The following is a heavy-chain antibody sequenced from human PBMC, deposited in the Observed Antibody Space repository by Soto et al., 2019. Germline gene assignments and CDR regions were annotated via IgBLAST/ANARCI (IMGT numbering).Heavy chain of an antibody. CDR3: ARGPVAPILRYFDY. Sequence: QVQLVQSGAEVKKPGSSVKVSCKASGGTFSSYAISWVRQAPGQGLEWMGGIIPIFGTANYAQKFQGRVTITADESTSTGYMELSSLRSEDTAVYSCARGPVAPILRYFDYWGQGTLVTVSS. V-gene: IGHV1-69*01. CDR1: GGTFSSYA. CDR2: IIPIFGTA. J-gene: IGHJ4*02. D-gene: IGHD5-12*01.